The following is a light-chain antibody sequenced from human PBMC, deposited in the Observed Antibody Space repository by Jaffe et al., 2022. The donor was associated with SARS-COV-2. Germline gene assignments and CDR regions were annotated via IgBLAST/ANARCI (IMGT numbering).Light chain of an antibody. CDR3: CAYTGSPTWV. J-gene: IGLJ3*02. CDR2: AVS. Sequence: QSALTQPRSVSGSPGQSVTISCTGSSSDVGAYKYVSWHQQHPGKAPRLIIYAVSERPSGVPDRFSGSQTGNTASLTISGLQAEDEADYYCCAYTGSPTWVFGGGTKLTVL. CDR1: SSDVGAYKY. V-gene: IGLV2-11*01.